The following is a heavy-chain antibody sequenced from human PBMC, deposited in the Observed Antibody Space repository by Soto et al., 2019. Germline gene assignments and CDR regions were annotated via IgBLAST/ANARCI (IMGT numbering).Heavy chain of an antibody. Sequence: GGSLRLSCAASGFTFSSYAMHWVRQAPGKGLEWVAVISYEGSNKYYAVSVKGRFTISRDNSKNTLYLLMNSLIAEDTAVYYFARDMHLFGVVTTAYGMDVWGQGTTVTVSS. J-gene: IGHJ6*02. CDR3: ARDMHLFGVVTTAYGMDV. D-gene: IGHD3-3*01. CDR1: GFTFSSYA. CDR2: ISYEGSNK. V-gene: IGHV3-30-3*01.